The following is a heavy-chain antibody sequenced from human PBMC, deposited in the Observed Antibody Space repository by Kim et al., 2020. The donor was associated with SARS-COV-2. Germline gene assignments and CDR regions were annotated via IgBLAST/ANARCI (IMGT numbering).Heavy chain of an antibody. D-gene: IGHD3-10*01. J-gene: IGHJ5*02. CDR3: AREGSGSYNWLDP. V-gene: IGHV1-3*01. Sequence: KDSQNFQGRVTITRDTSATTAFMELSSLTSADTAMYYCAREGSGSYNWLDPWGQGTLVTVSS.